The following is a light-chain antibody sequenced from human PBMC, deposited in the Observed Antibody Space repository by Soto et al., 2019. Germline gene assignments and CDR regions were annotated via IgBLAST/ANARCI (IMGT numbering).Light chain of an antibody. J-gene: IGKJ1*01. V-gene: IGKV4-1*01. Sequence: DIVMTQSPDSLAVSLGERATINCKSSQSVLYSSNNKNYLAWYQQKPGKAPKLLIYDASSLESGVPSRFSGSGSGTDFTLTISSLQPEDFATYYCQQSRAFGQGTKVDIK. CDR3: QQSRA. CDR2: DAS. CDR1: QSVLYSSNNKNY.